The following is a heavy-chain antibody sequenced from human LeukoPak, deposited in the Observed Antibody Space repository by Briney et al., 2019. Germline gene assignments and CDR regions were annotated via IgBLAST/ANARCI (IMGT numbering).Heavy chain of an antibody. Sequence: GGSLRLSCVASGITLSTYGMNWVRQAPGKGLEWVANIKPGGGERYYVDSVKGRFTISRDNAKNSVDLQMNSLRVEDTAVYHCMRGGGDYWGQGTLVTVSS. CDR3: MRGGGDY. CDR2: IKPGGGER. D-gene: IGHD3-16*01. CDR1: GITLSTYG. J-gene: IGHJ4*02. V-gene: IGHV3-7*01.